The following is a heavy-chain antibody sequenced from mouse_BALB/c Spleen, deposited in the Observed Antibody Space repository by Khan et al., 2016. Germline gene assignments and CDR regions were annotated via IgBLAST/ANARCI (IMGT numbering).Heavy chain of an antibody. V-gene: IGHV1S81*02. CDR1: GYTFTSNY. CDR3: TGFAY. CDR2: INPGSGST. Sequence: QVQLQQSGAELVKPGASVKLSCKASGYTFTSNYLYWVKQRPGQGLEWIGEINPGSGSTNFNEKFKSKATLTVDKSSSTAYMQLSSLTSEDSAIYYCTGFAYWGQGTLVTVSA. J-gene: IGHJ3*01.